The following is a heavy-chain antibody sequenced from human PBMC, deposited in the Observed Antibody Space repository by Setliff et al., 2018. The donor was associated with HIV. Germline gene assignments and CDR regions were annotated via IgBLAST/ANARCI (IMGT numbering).Heavy chain of an antibody. V-gene: IGHV4-39*07. CDR1: GVSTSSTSHY. D-gene: IGHD1-26*01. J-gene: IGHJ4*02. CDR2: IFYTGST. CDR3: ARGRGSY. Sequence: PSETLSLTCTVSGVSTSSTSHYWGWIRQPPGKGLEWIGYIFYTGSTNYNPSLKSRVSISLDTSKNQFSLKLSSVTAADTAMYYCARGRGSYWGQGTLVTVAS.